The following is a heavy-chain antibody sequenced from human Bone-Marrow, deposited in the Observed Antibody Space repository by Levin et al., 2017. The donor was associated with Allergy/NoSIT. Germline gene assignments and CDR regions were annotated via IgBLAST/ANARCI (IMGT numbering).Heavy chain of an antibody. D-gene: IGHD1-26*01. CDR1: GFTFSSYW. CDR3: ARDRGSYHDY. CDR2: IKQDGSEK. Sequence: GESLKISCAASGFTFSSYWMSWVRQAPGKGLEWVANIKQDGSEKYYVDSVKGRFTISRDNAKNSLYLQMNSLRAEDTAVYYCARDRGSYHDYWGQGTLVTVSS. V-gene: IGHV3-7*01. J-gene: IGHJ4*02.